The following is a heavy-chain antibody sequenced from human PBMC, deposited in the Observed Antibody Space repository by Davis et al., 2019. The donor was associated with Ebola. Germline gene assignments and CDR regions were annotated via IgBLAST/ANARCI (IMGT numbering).Heavy chain of an antibody. CDR2: ISGSGGST. CDR1: GFTFSSYG. V-gene: IGHV3-23*01. CDR3: ARGLYYDSLTVKIPEYWYFDL. Sequence: PGGSLRLSCAASGFTFSSYGMNWIRQAPGKGLEWVSAISGSGGSTYYADSVKGRFTISRDNSKNTLYLQMNSLRAEDTAVYYCARGLYYDSLTVKIPEYWYFDLWGRGTLVTVSS. D-gene: IGHD3-9*01. J-gene: IGHJ2*01.